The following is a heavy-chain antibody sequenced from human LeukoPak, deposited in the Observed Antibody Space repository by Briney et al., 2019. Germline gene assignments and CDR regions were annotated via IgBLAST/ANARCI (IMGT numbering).Heavy chain of an antibody. CDR3: AKDRGVERGAADY. V-gene: IGHV3-23*01. J-gene: IGHJ4*02. D-gene: IGHD5-24*01. Sequence: GTSLRLSCAASGFTFSSYAMSWVRQAPGKGLEWVSAISGSGRSTYYADSVKGRFTISRDNSKNTLYLQMNSLRTEDTAIYYCAKDRGVERGAADYWGQGTLVTVSS. CDR1: GFTFSSYA. CDR2: ISGSGRST.